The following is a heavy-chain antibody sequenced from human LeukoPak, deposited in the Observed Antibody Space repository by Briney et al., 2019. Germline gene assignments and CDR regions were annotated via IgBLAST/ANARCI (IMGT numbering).Heavy chain of an antibody. D-gene: IGHD2-21*01. CDR3: ARASRIVVVIASYDY. Sequence: PSETLSLTCAVYGGSFSGYYWSWIRQPPGKGLEWIGEINHSGSTNYSPSLKSRGTISVDTSKNQFSLKLSSVTAADTAVYYCARASRIVVVIASYDYWGQGTLVTVSS. CDR2: INHSGST. V-gene: IGHV4-34*01. J-gene: IGHJ4*02. CDR1: GGSFSGYY.